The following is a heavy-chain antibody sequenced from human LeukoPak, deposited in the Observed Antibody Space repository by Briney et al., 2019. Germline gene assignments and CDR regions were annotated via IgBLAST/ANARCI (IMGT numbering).Heavy chain of an antibody. Sequence: GGSLRLSCAASGFTFSSYAMSWVRQAPGKGLEWVSAISGSGGSTYYADSVKGRFTISRDNSKNTLYLQMNSLRAEDTAVYYCAKDPSIAATFSPYNWFDPWGQGTLVTVSS. CDR3: AKDPSIAATFSPYNWFDP. CDR1: GFTFSSYA. D-gene: IGHD6-6*01. V-gene: IGHV3-23*01. CDR2: ISGSGGST. J-gene: IGHJ5*02.